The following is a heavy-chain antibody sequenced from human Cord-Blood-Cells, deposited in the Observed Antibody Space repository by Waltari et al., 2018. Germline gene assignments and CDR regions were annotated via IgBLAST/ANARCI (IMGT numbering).Heavy chain of an antibody. CDR2: IYYSGSP. Sequence: QLQLQESGPGLVKPSETLSLTCTVSGGSISSSSYYWGWIRQPPGNGLEWIGSIYYSGSPYYNPSPKSRVTISVDTSKNQFSLKLSSVTAADTAVYYCARHDWGSGALNWFDPWGQGTLVTVSS. D-gene: IGHD7-27*01. CDR1: GGSISSSSYY. V-gene: IGHV4-39*01. J-gene: IGHJ5*02. CDR3: ARHDWGSGALNWFDP.